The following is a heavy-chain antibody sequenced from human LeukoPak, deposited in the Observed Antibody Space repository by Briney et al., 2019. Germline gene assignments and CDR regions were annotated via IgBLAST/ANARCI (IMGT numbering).Heavy chain of an antibody. Sequence: PGGSLRLSCAACGFTFSSYSMNWVRQAPGKGLEWVSTISSSSSYIYYADSVKGRFTISRDNAKNSLYLQMNSLRAEDTAVYYWARVKSSGWYAPLDYWGQGTLVTVSS. CDR3: ARVKSSGWYAPLDY. D-gene: IGHD6-19*01. CDR2: ISSSSSYI. J-gene: IGHJ4*02. CDR1: GFTFSSYS. V-gene: IGHV3-21*01.